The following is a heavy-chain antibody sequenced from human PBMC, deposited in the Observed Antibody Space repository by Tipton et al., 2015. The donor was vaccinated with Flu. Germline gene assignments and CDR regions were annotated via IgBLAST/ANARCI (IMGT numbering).Heavy chain of an antibody. CDR3: ARDGGGYTPEGFDY. Sequence: TLSLTCTVFGDSISTSDSYWSWIRQPPGKGLEWIATIHRYGTTYYNPSLKSRVTISRDTSKNQYSLNLGSVTATDTAVYYCARDGGGYTPEGFDYWGQGTMVAVS. CDR1: GDSISTSDSY. V-gene: IGHV4-39*07. J-gene: IGHJ4*02. D-gene: IGHD5-24*01. CDR2: IHRYGTT.